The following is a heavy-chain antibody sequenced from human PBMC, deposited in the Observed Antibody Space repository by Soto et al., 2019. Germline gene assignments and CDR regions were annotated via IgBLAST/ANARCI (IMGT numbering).Heavy chain of an antibody. CDR3: ATMGTPATGLYYFDY. J-gene: IGHJ4*02. Sequence: QVQLQESGPGLVKPSQTLSLTCTVSGGSISSGNYYWSWIRQPPGKGLEWIGFISYSGSTYYNVSLTSRVTXTXXXSXXPFSLHLSFVTAADTAVYYCATMGTPATGLYYFDYWGQGTLVTVSS. CDR1: GGSISSGNYY. CDR2: ISYSGST. D-gene: IGHD2-15*01. V-gene: IGHV4-30-4*01.